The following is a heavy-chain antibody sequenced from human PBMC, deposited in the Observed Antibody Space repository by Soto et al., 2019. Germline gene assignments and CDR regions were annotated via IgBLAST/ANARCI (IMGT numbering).Heavy chain of an antibody. CDR1: GYTFTGYA. D-gene: IGHD3-16*02. J-gene: IGHJ4*02. CDR3: ARSAVSPSGRLIGPFDY. CDR2: INAGNGNT. V-gene: IGHV1-3*05. Sequence: QVQLVQSGAEEKKPGASVKVSCQTSGYTFTGYAIHWVRQAPGQRLEWMGWINAGNGNTKYSQKFQGRVTMTRDTSANTAYMELSSLRSEDTAIYYCARSAVSPSGRLIGPFDYWGQGNLVTVSS.